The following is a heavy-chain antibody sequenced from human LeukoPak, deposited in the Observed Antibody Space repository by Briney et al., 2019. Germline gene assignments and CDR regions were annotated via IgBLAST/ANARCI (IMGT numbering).Heavy chain of an antibody. CDR2: ISGSGTIT. CDR3: AILTTHSSSSQFDY. D-gene: IGHD6-6*01. CDR1: GFTFSRYA. V-gene: IGHV3-23*01. J-gene: IGHJ4*02. Sequence: PGESLRLSCAASGFTFSRYAMSWVRQAPGKGLEWVSAISGSGTITYYADSVKVRFTISRDNSKDTLYLQMNSLRAEDTAIYFCAILTTHSSSSQFDYWGQGTLVTVSS.